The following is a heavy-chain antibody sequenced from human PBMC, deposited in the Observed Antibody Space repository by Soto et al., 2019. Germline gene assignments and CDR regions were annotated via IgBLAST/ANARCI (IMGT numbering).Heavy chain of an antibody. V-gene: IGHV4-4*07. Sequence: SETLSLTCTVSGGSISSYYWRWIRQPAGKGLEWIGRIYTSGSTNYNPSLKSRVTMSVDTSKNQFSLKLSSVTAADTAVYYCARGEPYYYDSSAYSYRYYGMDVWVQGTTVTVYS. D-gene: IGHD3-22*01. CDR2: IYTSGST. CDR1: GGSISSYY. CDR3: ARGEPYYYDSSAYSYRYYGMDV. J-gene: IGHJ6*02.